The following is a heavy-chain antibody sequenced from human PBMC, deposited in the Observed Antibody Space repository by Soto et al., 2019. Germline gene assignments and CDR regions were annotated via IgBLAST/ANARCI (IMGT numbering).Heavy chain of an antibody. CDR2: IHHSGST. D-gene: IGHD2-2*01. J-gene: IGHJ5*02. V-gene: IGHV4-4*02. CDR3: ARARQYCSSSSCYLDP. CDR1: GDSISSNNW. Sequence: SETLSLTCGVSGDSISSNNWWNWVRQPPGKGLEWIGEIHHSGSTNYNPSLKSRVTISVDKSKNQFSLKLNSVTAADTAVYYCARARQYCSSSSCYLDPWGQGALVTVSS.